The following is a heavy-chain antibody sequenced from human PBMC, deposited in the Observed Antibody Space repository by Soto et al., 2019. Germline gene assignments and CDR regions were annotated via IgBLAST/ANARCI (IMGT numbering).Heavy chain of an antibody. CDR2: IIPIFGTA. V-gene: IGHV1-69*06. D-gene: IGHD3-10*01. J-gene: IGHJ4*02. CDR1: GGTFSSYA. Sequence: QVQLVQSGAEVKKPGSSVKVSCKASGGTFSSYAISWLRQAPGQGLEWMGGIIPIFGTANYAQKFQGRVTITADKSTSTAYMELSSLRSEETAVYYCARLGGYYYGSGSYSARWGQGTLVTVSS. CDR3: ARLGGYYYGSGSYSAR.